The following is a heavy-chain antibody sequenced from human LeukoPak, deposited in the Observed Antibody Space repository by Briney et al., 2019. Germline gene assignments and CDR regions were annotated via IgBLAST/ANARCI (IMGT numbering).Heavy chain of an antibody. J-gene: IGHJ3*02. V-gene: IGHV4-59*01. CDR2: IYSSGTT. D-gene: IGHD3-16*02. CDR3: ARVWNYPDAFDI. CDR1: GDSISTYY. Sequence: PSETLSLTCAVSGDSISTYYWSWIRQPPGKGLEWIGYIYSSGTTNNNPSLRSRVTISLDTSKNQFSLRLSSVTAADTALYYCARVWNYPDAFDIWSHGTMVTVSS.